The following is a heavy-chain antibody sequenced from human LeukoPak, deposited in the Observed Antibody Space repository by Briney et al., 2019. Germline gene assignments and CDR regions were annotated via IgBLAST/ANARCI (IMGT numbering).Heavy chain of an antibody. Sequence: GGSLRLSCAASGFTFSSYWMSWVRQAPGKGLEWVANIKQDGSEKYYVDSVKGRFTISRDNAKNTLYLQMNSLRAEDTAVYYCARDGGVGANTHFDYWGQGTLVTVSS. V-gene: IGHV3-7*01. CDR2: IKQDGSEK. J-gene: IGHJ4*02. CDR1: GFTFSSYW. D-gene: IGHD1-26*01. CDR3: ARDGGVGANTHFDY.